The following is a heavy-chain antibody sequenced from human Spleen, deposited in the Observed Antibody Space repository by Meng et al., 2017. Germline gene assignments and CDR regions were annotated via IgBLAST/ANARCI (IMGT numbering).Heavy chain of an antibody. D-gene: IGHD6-25*01. CDR1: GFTFSMHS. Sequence: GGSLRLSCAASGFTFSMHSLSWVRQAPGKGLEWVSSIGDSTRYIYYADSVRGRFTISRDNAKNTLYLQMSSLRAEDTAVYYCARAGQGLRYSGMDVWGQGTTVTVSS. J-gene: IGHJ6*02. CDR3: ARAGQGLRYSGMDV. CDR2: IGDSTRYI. V-gene: IGHV3-21*06.